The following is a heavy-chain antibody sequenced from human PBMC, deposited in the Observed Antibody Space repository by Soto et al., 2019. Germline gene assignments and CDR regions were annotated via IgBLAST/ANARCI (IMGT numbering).Heavy chain of an antibody. CDR2: IYYSGST. CDR3: ATTYYDFWSGYYYFDY. Sequence: PSETLSLTCTVSGCSISSYYWSWIRQPPGKGLEWIGYIYYSGSTNYNPSLKSRVTISVDTSKNQFSLKLSSVTAADTAVYYCATTYYDFWSGYYYFDYWGQGTLVTSPQ. J-gene: IGHJ4*02. CDR1: GCSISSYY. D-gene: IGHD3-3*01. V-gene: IGHV4-59*08.